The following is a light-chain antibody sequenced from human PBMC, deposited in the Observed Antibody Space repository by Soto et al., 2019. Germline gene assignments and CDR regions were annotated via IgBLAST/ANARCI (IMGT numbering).Light chain of an antibody. CDR3: SSYTSSSTLYV. Sequence: QSALTQPDSVSGSPGQSITISCTGTSSDVGGYNYVSWYQQHPGKAPKLMIYDVSNRPSGVSNRFSGSKSGNTASLTISGLQAEDEAVYYCSSYTSSSTLYVFGTGTKVTVL. V-gene: IGLV2-14*01. CDR2: DVS. CDR1: SSDVGGYNY. J-gene: IGLJ1*01.